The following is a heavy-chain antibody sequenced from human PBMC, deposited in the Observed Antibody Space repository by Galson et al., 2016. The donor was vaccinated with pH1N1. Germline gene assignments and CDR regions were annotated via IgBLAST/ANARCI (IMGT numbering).Heavy chain of an antibody. CDR1: GYFISSGYY. J-gene: IGHJ4*02. CDR2: VYHGGTT. Sequence: ETLSLTCAVSGYFISSGYYWGWIRQSPGKRLEWIGTVYHGGTTYSNPSLPSRVTISLVTSQKQFSLRLTSVTAADTALYCCATIQRGQYVDTSFYFDNWGQGTLVTVSS. V-gene: IGHV4-38-2*01. CDR3: ATIQRGQYVDTSFYFDN. D-gene: IGHD5-18*01.